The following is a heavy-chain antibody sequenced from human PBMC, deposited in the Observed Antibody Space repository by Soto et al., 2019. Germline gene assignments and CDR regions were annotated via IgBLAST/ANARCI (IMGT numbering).Heavy chain of an antibody. Sequence: EVQLVESGGGLVQPGGSLRLSCAASGFTVSSKYMSWVRQAPGKGLEWVSLIRSGGSTYYAGSVKRRFNICRDNSENTLFLQKSSMGVEDAAEYCWTGDAAPWSGGSCSGVHMNVCGKGTTVTVS. CDR1: GFTVSSKY. D-gene: IGHD2-15*01. CDR3: TGDAAPWSGGSCSGVHMNV. J-gene: IGHJ6*03. V-gene: IGHV3-66*01. CDR2: IRSGGST.